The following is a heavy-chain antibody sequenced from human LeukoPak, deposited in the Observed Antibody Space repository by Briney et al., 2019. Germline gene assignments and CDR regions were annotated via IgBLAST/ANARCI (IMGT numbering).Heavy chain of an antibody. D-gene: IGHD4-17*01. CDR3: ARGTTVTTRTTLGDSAFDI. V-gene: IGHV4-39*07. CDR1: GVSISSSNSY. J-gene: IGHJ3*02. CDR2: IYYSGST. Sequence: SETLSLTCTVSGVSISSSNSYWGWIRQPPGKGLEWIGSIYYSGSTYYNPSLKSRVTISVDTSKNQFSLKLSSVTAADTAVYYCARGTTVTTRTTLGDSAFDIWGQGTMVTVSS.